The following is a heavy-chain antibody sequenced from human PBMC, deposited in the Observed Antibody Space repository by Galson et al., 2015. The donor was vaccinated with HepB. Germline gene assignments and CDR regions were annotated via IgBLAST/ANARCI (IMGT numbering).Heavy chain of an antibody. Sequence: SVKVSCKASGYTLISYYMHWVRQAPGQGLEWMGWFNPKSGGTDYTQNFQGRVTMTWDTSTNTAYMELSRLTSDDTAIYYCANTASRRLYTYFDPWGQGTLVSVSS. J-gene: IGHJ5*02. D-gene: IGHD6-6*01. CDR1: GYTLISYY. V-gene: IGHV1-2*02. CDR2: FNPKSGGT. CDR3: ANTASRRLYTYFDP.